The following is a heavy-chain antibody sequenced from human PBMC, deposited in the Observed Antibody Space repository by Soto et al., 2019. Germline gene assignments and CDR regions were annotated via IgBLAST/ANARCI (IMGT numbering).Heavy chain of an antibody. CDR3: ARGGYSSGWYDY. CDR2: IWYDGSNK. J-gene: IGHJ4*02. V-gene: IGHV3-33*01. CDR1: GFTFSSYG. Sequence: GGSLRLSCAASGFTFSSYGMHWVRQAPGKGLEWVAVIWYDGSNKYYADSVKGRFTISRDNSKNTLYLQMNSLRAEDTAVYYCARGGYSSGWYDYWGQGTLVTVDS. D-gene: IGHD6-19*01.